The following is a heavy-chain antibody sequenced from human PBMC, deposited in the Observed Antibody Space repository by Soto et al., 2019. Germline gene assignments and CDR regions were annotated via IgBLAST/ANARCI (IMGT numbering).Heavy chain of an antibody. D-gene: IGHD3-22*01. CDR2: ISAYNGNT. Sequence: GASVKVSCKASGYTFTSYGISWVRQAPGQVLEWMGWISAYNGNTNYAQKLQGRVTMTTDTSTSTAYMELRSLRSDDTAVYYCARGPTLTMIVVLPDYWGQGTLVTVSS. CDR1: GYTFTSYG. V-gene: IGHV1-18*01. CDR3: ARGPTLTMIVVLPDY. J-gene: IGHJ4*02.